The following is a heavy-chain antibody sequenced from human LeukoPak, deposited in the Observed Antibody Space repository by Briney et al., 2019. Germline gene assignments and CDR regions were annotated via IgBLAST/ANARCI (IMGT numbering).Heavy chain of an antibody. CDR2: FYYSGST. CDR1: GGSITSSNYY. Sequence: SETLSLTCTVSGGSITSSNYYWGWIRQPPGKGLEWIANFYYSGSTNYNPSLESRVTISVDTSKNQLSLKLSSVTAADTAVYYCVYYYGSGSVEYWGQGTLVTVSS. J-gene: IGHJ4*02. V-gene: IGHV4-39*01. D-gene: IGHD3-10*01. CDR3: VYYYGSGSVEY.